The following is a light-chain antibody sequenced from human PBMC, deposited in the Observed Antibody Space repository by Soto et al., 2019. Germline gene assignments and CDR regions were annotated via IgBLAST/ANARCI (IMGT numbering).Light chain of an antibody. J-gene: IGKJ1*01. V-gene: IGKV3-20*01. Sequence: EIVLTQSPGTLSLSPGETATLSCRASQSVSSSYLVWYQQKPGQAPSLLIYGASTRAPGIPDRFSGSGSGTDLTLTISRLEPEDFAVYYCQQYGTSLPWTFGQGTKVEIK. CDR2: GAS. CDR3: QQYGTSLPWT. CDR1: QSVSSSY.